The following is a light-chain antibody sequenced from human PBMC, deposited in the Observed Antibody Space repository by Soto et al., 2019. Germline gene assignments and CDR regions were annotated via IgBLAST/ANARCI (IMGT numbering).Light chain of an antibody. CDR3: QQSYSTPAIT. CDR2: AAS. J-gene: IGKJ5*01. V-gene: IGKV1-39*01. Sequence: DRVSITCRESQSISSYLNWYQQKPGKAPKLLIYAASSLQSGVPSRFSGSGSGTDFTLTISSLQPEDFATYYCQQSYSTPAITFGQGTRLEI. CDR1: QSISSY.